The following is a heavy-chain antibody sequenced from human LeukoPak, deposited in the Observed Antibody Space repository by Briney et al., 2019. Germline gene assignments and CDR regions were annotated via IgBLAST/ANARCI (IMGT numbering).Heavy chain of an antibody. D-gene: IGHD3-22*01. CDR1: GGSISSGAYY. J-gene: IGHJ3*02. CDR3: ARGRRLGYYYDSSGYPTDAFDI. CDR2: IYYSGST. Sequence: SETLSLTCTVSGGSISSGAYYWGWIRQPPGKGLEWIASIYYSGSTYYNPSLKSRVTISVDTSRNHFSLKLSSVTAADTAVYYCARGRRLGYYYDSSGYPTDAFDIWGQGTMVTVSS. V-gene: IGHV4-39*07.